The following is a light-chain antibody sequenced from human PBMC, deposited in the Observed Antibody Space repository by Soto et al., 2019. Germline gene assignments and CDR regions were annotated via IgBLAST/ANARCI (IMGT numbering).Light chain of an antibody. CDR1: QGISNE. CDR2: GAS. CDR3: LQDYTYPWT. Sequence: IQMTQSPSTLSASVGDRVTITCRASQGISNELGWYQQRQGKXXKXXIYGASNLQSGVPSRFSGSASGTDLTITISSLQPEDFETYYCLQDYTYPWTFGQGTKVDIK. J-gene: IGKJ1*01. V-gene: IGKV1-6*01.